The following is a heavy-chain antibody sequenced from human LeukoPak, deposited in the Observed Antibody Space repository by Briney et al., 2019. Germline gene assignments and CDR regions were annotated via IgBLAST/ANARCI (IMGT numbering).Heavy chain of an antibody. CDR3: ARGSSAGRSGFDP. CDR2: ISSGSSTI. Sequence: GGSLRLSCAASGFTFSTYSMNWVRQASGKGLEWVSYISSGSSTIYYADSVKGRFTISRDNAKNSLYLQMNSLRAEDTAVYYCARGSSAGRSGFDPWGQGTLVTVSS. J-gene: IGHJ5*02. CDR1: GFTFSTYS. V-gene: IGHV3-48*04.